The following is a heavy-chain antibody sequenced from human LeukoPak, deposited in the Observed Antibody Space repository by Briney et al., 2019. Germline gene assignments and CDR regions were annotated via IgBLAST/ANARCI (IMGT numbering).Heavy chain of an antibody. V-gene: IGHV3-9*03. CDR1: GFAFDDYA. D-gene: IGHD3-22*01. CDR3: AKDNDSSGYSYAFDI. CDR2: ISWNSGSI. Sequence: PGRSLRLSCAASGFAFDDYAMHWVRQAPGKGLEWASGISWNSGSIGYADSVKGRFTISRDNAKNSLYLQMNSLRAEDMALYYCAKDNDSSGYSYAFDIWGQGTMVTVSS. J-gene: IGHJ3*02.